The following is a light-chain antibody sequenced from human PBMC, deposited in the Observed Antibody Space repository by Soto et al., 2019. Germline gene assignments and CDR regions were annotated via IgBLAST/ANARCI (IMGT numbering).Light chain of an antibody. CDR1: QTVSGN. CDR2: GAS. V-gene: IGKV3-15*01. Sequence: EVLITQSPATLSVSPGERATVSCRASQTVSGNLAWYQQRPGQAPRLLMYGASTRANGIPARFSGSGSGTEFTLTLSSLQSEDFAFYYCQQYNNWHPWTFGQGTKVDIK. J-gene: IGKJ1*01. CDR3: QQYNNWHPWT.